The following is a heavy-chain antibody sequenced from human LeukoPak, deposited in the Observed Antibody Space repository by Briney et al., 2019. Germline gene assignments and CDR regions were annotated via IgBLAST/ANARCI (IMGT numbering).Heavy chain of an antibody. D-gene: IGHD1-26*01. CDR1: GFTFSSYG. V-gene: IGHV3-30*18. Sequence: GGSLRLSCAASGFTFSSYGMHWVRQAPGKGLEWVAVISYDGSNKYYADSVKGRFTISRDNSKNTLYLQMNSLRAEDTAVYYCAKSGTWADFDSWGQGTLVTVSS. CDR3: AKSGTWADFDS. CDR2: ISYDGSNK. J-gene: IGHJ4*02.